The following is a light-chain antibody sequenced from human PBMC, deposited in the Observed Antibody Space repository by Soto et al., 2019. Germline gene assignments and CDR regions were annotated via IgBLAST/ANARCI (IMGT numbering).Light chain of an antibody. V-gene: IGKV1-5*03. J-gene: IGKJ1*01. CDR1: QSISNR. CDR2: KAS. Sequence: DIQMTQSPSTLSSSVGDRVTITCRASQSISNRLACYQQKPGAAPNLLIYKASTLQSGGPSRVSGSGSGTEFTLTISSLQADYSATYYCQHYSDNWTFGQGTKVEIK. CDR3: QHYSDNWT.